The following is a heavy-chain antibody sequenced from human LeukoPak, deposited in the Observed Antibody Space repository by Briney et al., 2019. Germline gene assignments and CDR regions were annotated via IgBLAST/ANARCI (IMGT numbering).Heavy chain of an antibody. V-gene: IGHV1-69*05. CDR3: ARMPTNMYYYFYMDV. CDR1: GGTFSNDG. Sequence: GASVKVSCKASGGTFSNDGISWVRQAPGQGLEWMGGIIPIFGTTKYAQKFQGRATITRDDSTSTAYMELSSLRSDDTAVYYCARMPTNMYYYFYMDVWGKGTTVTVSS. J-gene: IGHJ6*03. D-gene: IGHD5-24*01. CDR2: IIPIFGTT.